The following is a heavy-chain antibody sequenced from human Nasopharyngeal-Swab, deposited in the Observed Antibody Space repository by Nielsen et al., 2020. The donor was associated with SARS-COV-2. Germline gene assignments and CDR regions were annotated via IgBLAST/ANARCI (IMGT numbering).Heavy chain of an antibody. D-gene: IGHD5-12*01. J-gene: IGHJ6*02. Sequence: GGSLRLSCKGSGYSFTSYWIAWVRQMPGKGLEWMGILHPRDSDTRYSPSFQGQVTISADKSISTAYLQWSSLKASDTAMYYCVRPEGVATSFKYYFQYGMDVWGQGTMVTVPS. CDR2: LHPRDSDT. CDR1: GYSFTSYW. V-gene: IGHV5-51*01. CDR3: VRPEGVATSFKYYFQYGMDV.